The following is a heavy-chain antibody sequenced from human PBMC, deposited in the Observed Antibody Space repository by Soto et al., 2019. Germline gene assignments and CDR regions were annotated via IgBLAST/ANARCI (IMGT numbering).Heavy chain of an antibody. V-gene: IGHV3-74*01. CDR1: GFTFSSYW. CDR3: ARDQGYCSGGSCYVAGY. D-gene: IGHD2-15*01. Sequence: EVQLVESGGGLVQPGGSLRLSCAASGFTFSSYWMHWVRQVPGKGLVWVSRINSDGSSTGYADSVMGRFTISRDNAKNPLYLQMTRLRAEDTAVYYCARDQGYCSGGSCYVAGYWGQGTLVTVSS. J-gene: IGHJ4*02. CDR2: INSDGSST.